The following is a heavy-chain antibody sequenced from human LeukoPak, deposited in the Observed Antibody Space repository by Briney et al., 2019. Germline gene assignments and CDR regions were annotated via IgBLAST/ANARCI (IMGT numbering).Heavy chain of an antibody. CDR3: ARACRYCSSTSCYLDP. CDR1: GFTFSDYY. J-gene: IGHJ5*02. V-gene: IGHV3-69-1*01. CDR2: ISTSSYK. D-gene: IGHD2-2*01. Sequence: GGALRLSCAASGFTFSDYYMSWVRQAPGGGLEWVSYISTSSYKNYPDSVKGRFTISRDTAKNSLYLQMTSLRAEATAVYYCARACRYCSSTSCYLDPWGQRTLVTVSS.